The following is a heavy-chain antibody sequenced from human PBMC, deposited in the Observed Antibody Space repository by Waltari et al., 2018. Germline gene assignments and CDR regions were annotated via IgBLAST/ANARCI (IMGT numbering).Heavy chain of an antibody. CDR2: INHDGSEK. CDR3: ATYRWLGY. D-gene: IGHD3-10*01. Sequence: EVRLVESGGGLVQPGGSLRLSCAVSGFIFSTYWMTWVRQGPGKGLEWVANINHDGSEKYYVDSVKGRFTISRDNAKSSLFLQMNSLRAEDTAVYYCATYRWLGYWGQGSLVTVSS. CDR1: GFIFSTYW. V-gene: IGHV3-7*03. J-gene: IGHJ4*02.